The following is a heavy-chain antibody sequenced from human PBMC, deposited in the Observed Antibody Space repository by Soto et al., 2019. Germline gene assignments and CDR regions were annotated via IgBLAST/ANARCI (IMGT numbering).Heavy chain of an antibody. CDR3: ARWPGYGSGHYPQFDH. CDR2: INRSGSTI. CDR1: GFTFSSHE. D-gene: IGHD3-10*01. V-gene: IGHV3-48*03. J-gene: IGHJ4*02. Sequence: EVQLVESGGGLVQPGGSLRLSCAASGFTFSSHEMNWVRQAPGKGLEWVAYINRSGSTIHYADRVKGRFTISRDNDGNSLHLQMNSLRAEDTAVYYCARWPGYGSGHYPQFDHWGLGTMVTVSS.